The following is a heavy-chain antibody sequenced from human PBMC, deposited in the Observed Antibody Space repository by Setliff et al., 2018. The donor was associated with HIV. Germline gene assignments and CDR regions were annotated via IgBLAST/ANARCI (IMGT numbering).Heavy chain of an antibody. CDR2: ISSSGGST. D-gene: IGHD4-4*01. CDR1: GFTFSSYA. J-gene: IGHJ4*02. V-gene: IGHV3-23*01. CDR3: AKDGHRRSDYSNYDDY. Sequence: PGGSLRLSCAASGFTFSSYAMSWVRQAPGKGLDWVSAISSSGGSTGYADSVKGRFTFSRDNGKNSLYLQMKSLRAEDTALYFCAKDGHRRSDYSNYDDYWGQGTLVTVSS.